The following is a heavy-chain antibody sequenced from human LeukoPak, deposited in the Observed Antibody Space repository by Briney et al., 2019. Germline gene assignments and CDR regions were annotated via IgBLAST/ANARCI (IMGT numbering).Heavy chain of an antibody. D-gene: IGHD6-19*01. CDR3: AKAQLVAVAGSLDY. V-gene: IGHV3-30*02. Sequence: GRSLRLSCVASGFSIIGYAMYWVRQAPGKGLEWVAFIRYDGSNKHYADSVKGRFTISRDNSKNTLYLQMNSLRAEDTAVYYCAKAQLVAVAGSLDYWGQGTLVTVSS. CDR1: GFSIIGYA. J-gene: IGHJ4*02. CDR2: IRYDGSNK.